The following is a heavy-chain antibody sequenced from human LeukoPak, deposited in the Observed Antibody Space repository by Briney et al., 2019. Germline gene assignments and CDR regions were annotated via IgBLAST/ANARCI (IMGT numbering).Heavy chain of an antibody. CDR1: GFTFSKYG. CDR3: ARDPPTFYCGGDCYTH. CDR2: ISSSSSYT. J-gene: IGHJ4*02. D-gene: IGHD2-21*02. V-gene: IGHV3-11*06. Sequence: GRSLRLSCAASGFTFSKYGMHWIRQAPGKGLEWVSYISSSSSYTNYADSVKGRFTISRDNAKNSLYLQMNSLRAEDTAVYYCARDPPTFYCGGDCYTHWGQGTLVTVSS.